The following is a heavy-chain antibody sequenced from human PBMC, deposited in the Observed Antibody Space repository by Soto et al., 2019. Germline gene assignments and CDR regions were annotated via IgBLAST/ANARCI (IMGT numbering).Heavy chain of an antibody. V-gene: IGHV3-30-3*01. CDR1: GFTFRNHA. Sequence: QVQLVESGGGVVQPGGSLRLSCAASGFTFRNHAMHWVRQAPGKGLECLAVIAHDGSNAFYRDSVKGRFTVSRDNSKNTLYLYMNSRRSEDRGVYYCARGDREDILVVVGARPGEYRTDIWGQGTTVIVSS. CDR2: IAHDGSNA. J-gene: IGHJ6*02. CDR3: ARGDREDILVVVGARPGEYRTDI. D-gene: IGHD2-15*01.